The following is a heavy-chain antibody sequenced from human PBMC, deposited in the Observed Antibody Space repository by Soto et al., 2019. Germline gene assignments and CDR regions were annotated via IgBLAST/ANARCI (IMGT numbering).Heavy chain of an antibody. CDR2: INPNSGGT. D-gene: IGHD3-3*02. CDR3: ARDRIFGVVIWFDP. CDR1: GYTFTGYY. Sequence: QVQLVQSGAEVKKPGASVKVSCKASGYTFTGYYMHWVRQAPGQGLEWMGWINPNSGGTNYAQKFQGRVTMTRDTYISTADMELSRLRSDGTAVYYCARDRIFGVVIWFDPWGQGTLVTVSS. J-gene: IGHJ5*02. V-gene: IGHV1-2*02.